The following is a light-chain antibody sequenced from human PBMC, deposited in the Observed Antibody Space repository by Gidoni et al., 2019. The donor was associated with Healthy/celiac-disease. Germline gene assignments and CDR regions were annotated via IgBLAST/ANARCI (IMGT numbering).Light chain of an antibody. CDR3: QQSYSTPQCS. V-gene: IGKV1-39*01. CDR1: QSISSY. CDR2: AAS. Sequence: DIQMTQSPSSLSASVGDRVTITCRASQSISSYLNWYQQKPGKAPKLLIYAASSLQSWVPSRFSGSGSGTEFTLTISSLQPEDFATYYCQQSYSTPQCSFGQGTKLEIK. J-gene: IGKJ2*04.